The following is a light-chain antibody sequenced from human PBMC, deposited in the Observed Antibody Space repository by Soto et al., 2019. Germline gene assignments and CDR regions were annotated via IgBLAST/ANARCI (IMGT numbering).Light chain of an antibody. Sequence: QSVLTQPASVSGSPGQSITISCTGTSSDIGGYYYVSWYQHHPGKAPKLLIYQVTNRPSRVSNRFSGSKSGNTASLTISGLQADDEADYYCTSYSSNDIFYVFGTGTKVTVL. V-gene: IGLV2-14*01. CDR1: SSDIGGYYY. CDR3: TSYSSNDIFYV. J-gene: IGLJ1*01. CDR2: QVT.